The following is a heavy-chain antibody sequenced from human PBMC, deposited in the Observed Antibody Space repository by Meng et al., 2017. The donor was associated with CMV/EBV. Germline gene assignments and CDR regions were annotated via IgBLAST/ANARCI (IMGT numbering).Heavy chain of an antibody. V-gene: IGHV1-69*10. J-gene: IGHJ3*02. CDR2: IIPILGIA. CDR3: ARPTRGGAFDI. D-gene: IGHD1-26*01. CDR1: GGTFSSYA. Sequence: SVKVSCKASGGTFSSYAISWVRQAPGQGLEWMGGIIPILGIANYAQKFQGRVTITADKSTSTAYMELSSLRSEDTAVYYCARPTRGGAFDIWGQGTVVTVSS.